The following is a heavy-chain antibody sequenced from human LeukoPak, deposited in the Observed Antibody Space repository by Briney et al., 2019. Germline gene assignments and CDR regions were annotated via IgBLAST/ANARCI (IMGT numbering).Heavy chain of an antibody. CDR1: GFTFSSYW. V-gene: IGHV3-7*03. Sequence: GGSLRLSCAASGFTFSSYWMSWVRQAPGKGLEWVASLKQDGNEKYYVDSVKGRFTISRDNSKNTLYLQMNSLRAEDTAVYYCATGSGTWGQGTRVTVSS. CDR2: LKQDGNEK. CDR3: ATGSGT. J-gene: IGHJ5*02.